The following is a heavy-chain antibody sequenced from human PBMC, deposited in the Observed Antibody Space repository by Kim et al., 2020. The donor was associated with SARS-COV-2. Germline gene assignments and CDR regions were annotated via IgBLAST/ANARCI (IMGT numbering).Heavy chain of an antibody. CDR1: GFTFSTYW. J-gene: IGHJ4*02. V-gene: IGHV3-74*01. CDR3: VRGSNAWRGVDY. Sequence: GGSLGLSCAASGFTFSTYWMHWVRQAPGKGLSCVSRIDPDGNTADCAASVKGRFTISRDNAKNTLYLQMNSLRAEDTAVYYCVRGSNAWRGVDYWGQGTLVTVSS. D-gene: IGHD3-3*01. CDR2: IDPDGNTA.